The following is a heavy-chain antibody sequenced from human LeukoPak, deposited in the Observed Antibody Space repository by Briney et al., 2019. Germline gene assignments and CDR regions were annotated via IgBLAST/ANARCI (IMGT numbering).Heavy chain of an antibody. D-gene: IGHD3-10*01. CDR1: GGSISSGSYY. CDR2: IYTSGST. Sequence: SETLSLTCTVSGGSISSGSYYWSWIRQPAGKGLECIGRIYTSGSTNYNPSLKSRVTISVDTSKNQFSLKLSPVTAADTAVYYCAISCIGGVEDYFDYWGQGTLVTVSS. J-gene: IGHJ4*02. V-gene: IGHV4-61*02. CDR3: AISCIGGVEDYFDY.